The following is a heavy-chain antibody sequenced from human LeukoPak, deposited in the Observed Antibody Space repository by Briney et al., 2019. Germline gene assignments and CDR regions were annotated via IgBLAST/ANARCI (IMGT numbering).Heavy chain of an antibody. Sequence: PGGSLRLSCAASGFTFSSYGMHWVRQAPGKGLEWVAVISYDGSNKYYADSVKGRFTISRDNSKNTLYLQMNSLRAEDTAVYYCAKVVSAVAGTTDYWGQGTLVTVSS. V-gene: IGHV3-30*18. CDR1: GFTFSSYG. CDR3: AKVVSAVAGTTDY. J-gene: IGHJ4*02. D-gene: IGHD6-19*01. CDR2: ISYDGSNK.